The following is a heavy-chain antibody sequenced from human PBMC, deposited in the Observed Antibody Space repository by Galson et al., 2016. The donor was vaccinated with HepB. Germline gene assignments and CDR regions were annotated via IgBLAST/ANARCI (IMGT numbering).Heavy chain of an antibody. CDR3: ARDNYDIFTGYGPCEH. D-gene: IGHD3-9*01. CDR1: GFSISSYS. V-gene: IGHV3-48*02. CDR2: ISTGSTTI. J-gene: IGHJ4*02. Sequence: SLRLSCAASGFSISSYSLNWVRQAPGKGLEWVSYISTGSTTIYYADALKGRFTIARDNAKNSLYLQMNRLRDEDTAVYYCARDNYDIFTGYGPCEHWGQGTLVTVSS.